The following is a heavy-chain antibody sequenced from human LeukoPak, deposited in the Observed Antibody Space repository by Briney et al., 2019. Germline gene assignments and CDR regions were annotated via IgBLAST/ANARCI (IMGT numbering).Heavy chain of an antibody. D-gene: IGHD4-17*01. CDR2: MNYNSGNT. Sequence: GATVKVSCKASGYTFTSFDINWVRQATGQGLEWMGWMNYNSGNTGYAQKFQGRVIMTRNISISTAYMELSSRRSEDSAVYYCARRGTVTTPYYYYYMDVWGKGTTVTVSS. V-gene: IGHV1-8*01. CDR3: ARRGTVTTPYYYYYMDV. J-gene: IGHJ6*03. CDR1: GYTFTSFD.